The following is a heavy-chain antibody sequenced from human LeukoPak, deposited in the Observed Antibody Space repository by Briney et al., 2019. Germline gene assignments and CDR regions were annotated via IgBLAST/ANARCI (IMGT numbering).Heavy chain of an antibody. J-gene: IGHJ4*02. V-gene: IGHV1-3*01. CDR3: TRETSSRYFDY. Sequence: GASVKVSRKASGYTFTSYAMHWVRQAPGQRLEWMGWINAGNGNTKYSQKFQGRITITRNTSISTAYMELSSLRSEDTAVYYCTRETSSRYFDYWGQGTLVTVSS. CDR2: INAGNGNT. CDR1: GYTFTSYA.